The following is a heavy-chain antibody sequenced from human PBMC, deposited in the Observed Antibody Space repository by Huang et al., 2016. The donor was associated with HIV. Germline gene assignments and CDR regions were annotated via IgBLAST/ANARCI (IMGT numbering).Heavy chain of an antibody. CDR1: GCNLSSYA. CDR3: ARARGYYDSSVSYYFDY. CDR2: IIPIFGTA. J-gene: IGHJ4*02. V-gene: IGHV1-69*13. D-gene: IGHD3-22*01. Sequence: QVQLVQSGAEVKKPGSSVKVSCKASGCNLSSYAISWVGQAPGQGIEWMGGIIPIFGTANYAQKFQGRVTITADESTSTAYMELSSLRSEDTAVYYCARARGYYDSSVSYYFDYWGPGTLVTVSS.